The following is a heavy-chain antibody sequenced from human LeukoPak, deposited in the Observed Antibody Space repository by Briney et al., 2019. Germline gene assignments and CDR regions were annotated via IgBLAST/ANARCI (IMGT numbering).Heavy chain of an antibody. CDR1: GFTFSSYS. Sequence: GGSLRLSCAASGFTFSSYSMNWVRQAPGKGLEWVSYISSSNSTIYYADSVKGRFTISRDNAKNSLYLQMNSLRGEDTAIYYCAKASWGGATTTYFDYWGQGTLVTVSS. D-gene: IGHD1-26*01. V-gene: IGHV3-48*01. J-gene: IGHJ4*02. CDR2: ISSSNSTI. CDR3: AKASWGGATTTYFDY.